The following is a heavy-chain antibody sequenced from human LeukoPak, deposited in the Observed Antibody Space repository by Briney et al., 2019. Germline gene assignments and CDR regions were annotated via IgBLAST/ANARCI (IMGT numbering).Heavy chain of an antibody. D-gene: IGHD3-22*01. CDR1: GFTFSSYW. V-gene: IGHV3-23*01. CDR2: IGVSGGST. CDR3: AKGYYDSTGYPLRPSFDY. J-gene: IGHJ4*02. Sequence: PGGSLRLSCAASGFTFSSYWMSWVRQAPGKGLEWVSTIGVSGGSTFYADSVKGRFTNSRDNSKNTLYLQMNSLRVEDTAVYYCAKGYYDSTGYPLRPSFDYWGQGTLVTVSS.